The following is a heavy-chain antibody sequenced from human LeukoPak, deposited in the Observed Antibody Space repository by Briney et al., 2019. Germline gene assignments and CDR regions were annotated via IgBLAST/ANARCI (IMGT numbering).Heavy chain of an antibody. CDR2: IYYSGTT. V-gene: IGHV4-59*01. Sequence: SETLSLTCTASGGSISSYSWSWIRQSPGKGLEWIGYIYYSGTTSYNPSLKSRVSMSVDTSKNQFSLKLSSLTAADTAVYYCARDGRGCSGGTCYKYWGQGILVTVSS. J-gene: IGHJ4*02. CDR3: ARDGRGCSGGTCYKY. D-gene: IGHD2-15*01. CDR1: GGSISSYS.